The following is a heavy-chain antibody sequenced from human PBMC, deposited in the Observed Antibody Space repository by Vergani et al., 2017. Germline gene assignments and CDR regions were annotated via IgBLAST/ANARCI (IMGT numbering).Heavy chain of an antibody. CDR2: IYYSGST. CDR1: GGSISRGDYY. J-gene: IGHJ5*02. Sequence: QVQLQESGPGLVKPSQTLSLTCAVSGGSISRGDYYWSWIRQPPGKGLAWIGYIYYSGSTYYNPSLKSRVTISVDTSKNQFSLKLSSVTAADTAVYYCARLGGSGTNNWFDPWGQGTLVTVSS. CDR3: ARLGGSGTNNWFDP. V-gene: IGHV4-30-4*01. D-gene: IGHD3-10*01.